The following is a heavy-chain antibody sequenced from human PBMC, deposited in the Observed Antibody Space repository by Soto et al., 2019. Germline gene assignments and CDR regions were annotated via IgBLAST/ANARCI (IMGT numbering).Heavy chain of an antibody. J-gene: IGHJ4*02. Sequence: QLQLQESGPGLVKPSETLSLTCSVSGDSISTSNYYWGWIRQPPGKGLEWIGHLFYSGGTYYNPSLKRRVRISVDPSKNEFSLKLTSITAADTAIYFCARRGGGDYLFDSWGQGILVTVSS. CDR3: ARRGGGDYLFDS. V-gene: IGHV4-39*07. CDR2: LFYSGGT. CDR1: GDSISTSNYY. D-gene: IGHD4-17*01.